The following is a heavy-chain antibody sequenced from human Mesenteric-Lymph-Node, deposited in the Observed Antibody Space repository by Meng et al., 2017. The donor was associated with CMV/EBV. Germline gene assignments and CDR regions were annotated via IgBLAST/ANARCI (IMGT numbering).Heavy chain of an antibody. Sequence: GESLKISCAASGFTFSRDWMHWVRQAPGKGLVWVSHINSDGSTTSYEDAVKGRFTISRDNAKTTLYLQMNSLRAEYTAVYYCARGYGSESYYFIWGQGTLVTVSS. CDR2: INSDGSTT. V-gene: IGHV3-74*01. D-gene: IGHD3-10*01. CDR1: GFTFSRDW. J-gene: IGHJ4*02. CDR3: ARGYGSESYYFI.